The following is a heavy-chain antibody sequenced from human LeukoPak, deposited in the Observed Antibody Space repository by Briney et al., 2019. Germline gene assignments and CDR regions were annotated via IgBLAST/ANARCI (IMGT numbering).Heavy chain of an antibody. CDR2: IKGDGSDN. D-gene: IGHD1-1*01. J-gene: IGHJ4*02. Sequence: PGGSLRLSCAASGFTFSSYWMSWVRQAPGKGLEWVANIKGDGSDNHYVDSVRGRFTISRDNAKNTLYLQMNSLRAEDTALYHCARNWNYYDQWGQGTLVTVSS. CDR3: ARNWNYYDQ. V-gene: IGHV3-7*04. CDR1: GFTFSSYW.